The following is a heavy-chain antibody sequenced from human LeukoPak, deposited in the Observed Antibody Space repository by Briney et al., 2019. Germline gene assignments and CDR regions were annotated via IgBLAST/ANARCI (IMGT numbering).Heavy chain of an antibody. D-gene: IGHD1-26*01. Sequence: ASVKVSCKASGGTFISYAISWVRQAPGQGLEWMGRIIPILGIANYAQKFQGRVTITADKSTSTAYMELSSLRSEDTAVYYCARLGAYSGSYQTYNWFDPWGQGTLVTVSS. CDR3: ARLGAYSGSYQTYNWFDP. V-gene: IGHV1-69*04. J-gene: IGHJ5*02. CDR1: GGTFISYA. CDR2: IIPILGIA.